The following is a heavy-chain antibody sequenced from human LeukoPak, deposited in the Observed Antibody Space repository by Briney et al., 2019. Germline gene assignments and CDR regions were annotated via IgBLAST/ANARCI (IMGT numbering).Heavy chain of an antibody. CDR1: GYTFTDYY. D-gene: IGHD2-15*01. CDR2: MNPNSGGT. Sequence: ASVKVSCKASGYTFTDYYIHWVRQAPGQGLEWMGWMNPNSGGTNYAQKFQGRVTMTRDTSISTAYMELSRLRSDDTAVYYCARVGSSVVVVAAHFDYWGQGTLVTVSS. CDR3: ARVGSSVVVVAAHFDY. J-gene: IGHJ4*02. V-gene: IGHV1-2*02.